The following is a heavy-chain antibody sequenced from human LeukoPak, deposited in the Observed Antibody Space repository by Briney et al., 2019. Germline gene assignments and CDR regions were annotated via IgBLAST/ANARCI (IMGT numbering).Heavy chain of an antibody. D-gene: IGHD6-19*01. CDR3: GKDGRRSSGMYDH. J-gene: IGHJ5*02. CDR1: GFSFSYFG. CDR2: ISYDGRNK. V-gene: IGHV3-30*18. Sequence: GGSVRLSCAAYGFSFSYFGMQWLRQAPGKGLEWVAVISYDGRNKYFADSVKGRLTISRDNSKNTVYLEMNSLRDGDTAEYYCGKDGRRSSGMYDHWGQGTLVIVSS.